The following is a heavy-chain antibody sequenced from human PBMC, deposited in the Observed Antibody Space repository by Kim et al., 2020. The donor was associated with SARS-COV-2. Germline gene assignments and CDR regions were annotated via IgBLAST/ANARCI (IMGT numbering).Heavy chain of an antibody. CDR2: IYPGDSDT. J-gene: IGHJ3*02. CDR3: ARHRGDEINRNAFDI. CDR1: GYSFTSYW. V-gene: IGHV5-51*01. Sequence: GESLKISCKGSGYSFTSYWIGWVRQMPGKGLEWMGIIYPGDSDTRYSPSFQGQVTISADKSISTAYLQWSSLKASDTAMYYCARHRGDEINRNAFDIWGQGTMVTVSS. D-gene: IGHD2-21*02.